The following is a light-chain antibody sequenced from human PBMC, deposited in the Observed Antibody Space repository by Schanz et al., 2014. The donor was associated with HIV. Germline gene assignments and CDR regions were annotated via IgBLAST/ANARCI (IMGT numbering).Light chain of an antibody. Sequence: DIQMTQSPSTLSASLRDRVTITCRASQTIFKDLAWYQQKPGEAPKLLIYKASNLATGVPSRFSGSGSGTEFTLTVSSLQPDDYATYYCQQYSNWWTFGQGTKVEV. CDR3: QQYSNWWT. CDR2: KAS. V-gene: IGKV1-5*03. J-gene: IGKJ1*01. CDR1: QTIFKD.